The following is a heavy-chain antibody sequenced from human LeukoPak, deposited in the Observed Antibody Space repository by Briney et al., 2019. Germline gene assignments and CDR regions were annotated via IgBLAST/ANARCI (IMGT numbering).Heavy chain of an antibody. D-gene: IGHD1-26*01. V-gene: IGHV3-7*04. CDR2: IKQGGSEK. CDR3: ARHAKWTYDM. Sequence: PGGSLRLSCAASGFTFSTYWLSWVRQAPGKGLEWVANIKQGGSEKDYVDSVKGRFSISRDDAKNSLYLQMNSLRAEDTAVYYCARHAKWTYDMWGQGTMVTVSP. CDR1: GFTFSTYW. J-gene: IGHJ3*02.